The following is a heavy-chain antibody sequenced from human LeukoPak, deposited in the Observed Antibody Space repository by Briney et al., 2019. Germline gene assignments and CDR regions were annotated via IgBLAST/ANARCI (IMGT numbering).Heavy chain of an antibody. CDR2: ISYDGSNK. V-gene: IGHV3-30*18. J-gene: IGHJ4*02. CDR1: GFTFSIFG. Sequence: PGRSLRLSGAASGFTFSIFGMHWVRQAPGKGLEWVAIISYDGSNKYYADSVRGRFTISRDNSRNTLYLQLNSLRAEDTAVYYCVKDDSYTATFDYWGQGTLVTVSS. D-gene: IGHD1-1*01. CDR3: VKDDSYTATFDY.